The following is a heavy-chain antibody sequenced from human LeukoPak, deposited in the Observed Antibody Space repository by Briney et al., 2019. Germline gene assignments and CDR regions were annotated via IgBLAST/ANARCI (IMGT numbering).Heavy chain of an antibody. CDR2: ISAYNGNT. D-gene: IGHD2-2*01. J-gene: IGHJ4*02. CDR1: GYTFPSYG. V-gene: IGHV1-18*01. Sequence: ASVKVSCKASGYTFPSYGISWVRQAPGQGLEWMGWISAYNGNTNYAQKLQGRVTMTTDTSTSTAYMELRSLRSDDTAVYYCARDSLRYCSSTSCSSGGYWGQGTLVTVSS. CDR3: ARDSLRYCSSTSCSSGGY.